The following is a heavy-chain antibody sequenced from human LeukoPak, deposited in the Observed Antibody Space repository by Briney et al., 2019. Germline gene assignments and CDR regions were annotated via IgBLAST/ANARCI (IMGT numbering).Heavy chain of an antibody. CDR1: GYTFTSYG. J-gene: IGHJ4*02. CDR3: AREYSSSSHFDY. D-gene: IGHD6-6*01. V-gene: IGHV1-18*01. CDR2: ISAYNGNT. Sequence: ASVKVSCKASGYTFTSYGISWVRQAPGQGLEWMGWISAYNGNTNYAQKLQGRVTMTTDTSTSTAHMELRSLRSDDTAVYYCAREYSSSSHFDYWGQGTLVTVSS.